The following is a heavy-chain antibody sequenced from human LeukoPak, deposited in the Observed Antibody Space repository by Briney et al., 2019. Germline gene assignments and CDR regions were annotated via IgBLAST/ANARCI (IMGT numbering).Heavy chain of an antibody. CDR3: ARLLHYGDYFDY. J-gene: IGHJ4*02. V-gene: IGHV1-3*01. CDR2: INAGNGNT. Sequence: ASVKVFCKASGYTFTSYAMHWVRQAPGQRLEWMGWINAGNGNTKYSQKFQGRVTITRDTSASTAYMELSSLRSEDTAVYYCARLLHYGDYFDYWGQGTLVTVSS. D-gene: IGHD4-17*01. CDR1: GYTFTSYA.